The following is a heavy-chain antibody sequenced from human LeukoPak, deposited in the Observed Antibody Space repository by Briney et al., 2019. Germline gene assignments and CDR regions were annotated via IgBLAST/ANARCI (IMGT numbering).Heavy chain of an antibody. V-gene: IGHV3-7*01. J-gene: IGHJ6*02. Sequence: GGSLRLSCEASGFTFSSYWMSWVRQAPGKGLEWVANIKQDGSEKYYVDSVKGRFTISRDNAKNSLYLQMNSLRAEDTAVYYCARDIRVVPAAMVFYYYYGMDVWGQGTTVTVSS. D-gene: IGHD2-2*01. CDR1: GFTFSSYW. CDR3: ARDIRVVPAAMVFYYYYGMDV. CDR2: IKQDGSEK.